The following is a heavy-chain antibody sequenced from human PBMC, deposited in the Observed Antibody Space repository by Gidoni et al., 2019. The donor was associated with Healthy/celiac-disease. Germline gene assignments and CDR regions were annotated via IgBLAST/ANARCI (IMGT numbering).Heavy chain of an antibody. D-gene: IGHD3-22*01. Sequence: QVQLVQSGAEVQKPGASVRVSCNASVYTFTSYALHWARKAPVKRLEWMGWINAGNCNTKYSQKFHGRVTITRDTSASTAYMELSSLRSEDTAVYYCARGWNYYDSSGYWADAFDIWGQGTMVTVSS. V-gene: IGHV1-3*01. J-gene: IGHJ3*02. CDR2: INAGNCNT. CDR1: VYTFTSYA. CDR3: ARGWNYYDSSGYWADAFDI.